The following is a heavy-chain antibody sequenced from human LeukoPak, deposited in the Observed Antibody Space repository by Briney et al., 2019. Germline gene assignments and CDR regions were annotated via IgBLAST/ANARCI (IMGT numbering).Heavy chain of an antibody. Sequence: PGGSLRLSCAASAFTLSGSALHWVRQASGKGLEWVGRIRSAANGYATAYAASVKGRFTISRDDSKNTAYLQMDSLKTEDTAVYYCTTELYDILTGYYPAFDYWGRGTLVTVSS. CDR2: IRSAANGYAT. CDR3: TTELYDILTGYYPAFDY. V-gene: IGHV3-73*01. CDR1: AFTLSGSA. D-gene: IGHD3-9*01. J-gene: IGHJ4*02.